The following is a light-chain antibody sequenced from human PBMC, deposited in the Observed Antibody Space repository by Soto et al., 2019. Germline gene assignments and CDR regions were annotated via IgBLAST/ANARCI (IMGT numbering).Light chain of an antibody. CDR1: SSDVGGYNF. J-gene: IGLJ3*02. CDR2: DVS. Sequence: QSALTQPRSVSGSPGQSVAISCTGTSSDVGGYNFVSWYQQHPGKAPKLIIYDVSKRPSGVPDRFSGSKFGNTASLTLSGLQAEDEADYYCCSYAGSYTLWVFGGGTKVTVL. CDR3: CSYAGSYTLWV. V-gene: IGLV2-11*01.